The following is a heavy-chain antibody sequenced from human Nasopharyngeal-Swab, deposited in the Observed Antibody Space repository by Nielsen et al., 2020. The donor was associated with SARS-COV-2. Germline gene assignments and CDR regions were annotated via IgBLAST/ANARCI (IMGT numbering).Heavy chain of an antibody. D-gene: IGHD6-6*01. Sequence: SETLSLTCAVSGGSISSGGYSWSWIRQPPGKGLEWIGYIYYSGSTYYNPSLKSRVTISVDTSKNQFSLKLGSVTAADTAVYYCARGDSSSSPAFDIWGQGTMVTVSS. CDR1: GGSISSGGYS. J-gene: IGHJ3*02. CDR2: IYYSGST. CDR3: ARGDSSSSPAFDI. V-gene: IGHV4-30-4*07.